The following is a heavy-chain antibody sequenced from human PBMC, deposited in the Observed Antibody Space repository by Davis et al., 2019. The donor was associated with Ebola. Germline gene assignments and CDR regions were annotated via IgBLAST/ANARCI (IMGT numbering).Heavy chain of an antibody. J-gene: IGHJ3*02. CDR2: IFPDDSDA. D-gene: IGHD7-27*01. CDR3: ASLRRTITGMDDGFDI. Sequence: GESLKISCKGSGYGFTNYWIGWVRQMPGKGLEWMGFIFPDDSDATYSPSFQGQVTFSADKSSKTAFLQWSSLKASDTAMYYCASLRRTITGMDDGFDIWGQGTMVTVSS. V-gene: IGHV5-51*01. CDR1: GYGFTNYW.